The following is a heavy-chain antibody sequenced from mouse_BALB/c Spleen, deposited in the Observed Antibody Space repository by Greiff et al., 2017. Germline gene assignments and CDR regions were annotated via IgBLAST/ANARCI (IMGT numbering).Heavy chain of an antibody. V-gene: IGHV3-2*02. CDR1: GYSITSDYA. CDR2: ISYSGST. J-gene: IGHJ4*01. Sequence: EVKLVESGPGLVKPSQSLSLTCTVTGYSITSDYAWNWIRQFPGNKLEWMGYISYSGSTSYNPSLKSRISITRDTSKNQFFLQLNSVTTEDTATYYCARYGNRRYAMDYWGQGTSVTVSS. CDR3: ARYGNRRYAMDY. D-gene: IGHD2-1*01.